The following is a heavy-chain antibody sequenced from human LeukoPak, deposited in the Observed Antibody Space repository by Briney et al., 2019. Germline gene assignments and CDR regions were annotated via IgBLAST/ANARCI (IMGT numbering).Heavy chain of an antibody. CDR1: EFTFSNYW. V-gene: IGHV3-74*01. D-gene: IGHD3-22*01. CDR3: ARDPYNYDNGGYQDALDM. J-gene: IGHJ3*02. Sequence: PGGSLTLSCAASEFTFSNYWMHWARQVPGKGLVWVSRIKTDVKATSYADSVRGRFTISRDNAKNTLYLQMTSLRVEDTAVYFCARDPYNYDNGGYQDALDMWGQGTMVTVSS. CDR2: IKTDVKAT.